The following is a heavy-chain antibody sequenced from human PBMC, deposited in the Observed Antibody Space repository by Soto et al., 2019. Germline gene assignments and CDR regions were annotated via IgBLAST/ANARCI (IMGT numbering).Heavy chain of an antibody. CDR1: GFTFSDYY. CDR2: ISSSSSYT. V-gene: IGHV3-11*06. D-gene: IGHD1-20*01. J-gene: IGHJ4*02. Sequence: PGGSLRLSCAASGFTFSDYYMSWIRQAPGKGLECVSYISSSSSYTSYADYVKGRFTISRDNAKNSLYLQMNSLRAEDTAVYYCAGAPITGRWAGSFDYWGQGTLVTVSS. CDR3: AGAPITGRWAGSFDY.